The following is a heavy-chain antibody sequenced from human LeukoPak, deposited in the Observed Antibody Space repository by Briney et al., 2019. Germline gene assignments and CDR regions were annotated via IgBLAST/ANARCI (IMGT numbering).Heavy chain of an antibody. J-gene: IGHJ4*02. CDR3: ARSTGGLDGYIFDS. D-gene: IGHD5-24*01. V-gene: IGHV1-69*04. Sequence: GSSVKVSCKASGGTFSSYAINWLRQAPGQGLEWMGRIIPILGLTNYAQTFQGTVTLTADTSTITAYMDLSSLRSEDTAVYYCARSTGGLDGYIFDSWGQGTLVTVSS. CDR2: IIPILGLT. CDR1: GGTFSSYA.